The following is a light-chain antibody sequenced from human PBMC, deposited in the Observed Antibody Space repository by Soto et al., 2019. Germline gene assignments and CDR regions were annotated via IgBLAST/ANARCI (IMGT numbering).Light chain of an antibody. CDR2: GAS. J-gene: IGKJ4*01. CDR3: QQYNTWPPLT. V-gene: IGKV3-15*01. CDR1: QSVSSN. Sequence: EIVMTQSPATLSVSPGERATLSCRASQSVSSNLAWYQQKPGQAPRLLIYGASTRATGIPARFSGSGSGTEFTLTISSLQSEDFAIYYCQQYNTWPPLTFGGGNKVEIQ.